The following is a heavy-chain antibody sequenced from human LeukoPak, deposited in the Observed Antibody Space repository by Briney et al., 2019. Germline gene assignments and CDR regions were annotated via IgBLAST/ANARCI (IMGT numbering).Heavy chain of an antibody. CDR2: IYSTGSA. CDR3: AGHHPRNTVDF. D-gene: IGHD2/OR15-2a*01. V-gene: IGHV4-4*07. CDR1: GGSINNYY. Sequence: SETLSLTCTVSGGSINNYYWNWIRQPAGKGLEWIGRIYSTGSADYNPSLKSRVTMSVDKSKNQFSLTLSSVTAADTAVYYCAGHHPRNTVDFWGQGTLVTVSS. J-gene: IGHJ4*02.